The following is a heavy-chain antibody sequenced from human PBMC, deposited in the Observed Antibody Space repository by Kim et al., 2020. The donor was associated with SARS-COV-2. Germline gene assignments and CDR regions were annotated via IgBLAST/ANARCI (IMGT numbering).Heavy chain of an antibody. CDR3: ATSTSDPVAGTFRD. D-gene: IGHD6-19*01. J-gene: IGHJ4*02. Sequence: SETLSLTCTVSGGSISSYYWSWIRQPPGKGLEWIGYIYYSGSTNYNPSLKSRVTISVDTSKNQFSLKLSSVTAADTAVYYCATSTSDPVAGTFRDWGQGTLVTVSS. V-gene: IGHV4-59*13. CDR2: IYYSGST. CDR1: GGSISSYY.